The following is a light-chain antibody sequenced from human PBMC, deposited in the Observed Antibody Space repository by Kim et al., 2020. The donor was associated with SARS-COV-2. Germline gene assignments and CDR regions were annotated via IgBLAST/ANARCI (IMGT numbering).Light chain of an antibody. CDR1: QGIRIC. V-gene: IGKV1-16*01. Sequence: IQMTQSPSSLSASVGDRVTISCRASQGIRICLAWYQLKPGTVPKPLIYAASTLQSGVPSRFRGSGSGTDFTLTISSLQPEDVATYYCQQYNSDPLTFGHGTKVDIK. CDR3: QQYNSDPLT. CDR2: AAS. J-gene: IGKJ1*01.